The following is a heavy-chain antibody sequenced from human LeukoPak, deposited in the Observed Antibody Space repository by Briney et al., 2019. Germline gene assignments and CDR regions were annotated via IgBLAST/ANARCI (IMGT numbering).Heavy chain of an antibody. J-gene: IGHJ4*02. D-gene: IGHD3-9*01. CDR2: ITGSGGNT. Sequence: PGASLRLSCADSGFTFSNYAMSWVRQAPRKGLEWVSAITGSGGNTYYADSVKGRFTISRDNSKNTVFLQMNSLRAEDTAVYYCAKWGDYDVLTGYYVSDYWGQGTLVTVSS. CDR1: GFTFSNYA. CDR3: AKWGDYDVLTGYYVSDY. V-gene: IGHV3-23*01.